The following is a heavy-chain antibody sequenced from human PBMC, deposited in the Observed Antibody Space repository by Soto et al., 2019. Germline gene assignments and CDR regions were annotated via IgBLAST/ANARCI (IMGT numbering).Heavy chain of an antibody. D-gene: IGHD3-22*01. CDR1: GGSVSSGSYY. CDR3: ARGPRYYDSSGYSTLLDY. Sequence: SETLSLTCTVSGGSVSSGSYYWSWIRQPPGKGLEWIGCIYYSGSTNYNPSLKSRVTISVDTSKNHFSLKLSSVTAADTAVYYCARGPRYYDSSGYSTLLDYWGQGTLVTVSS. J-gene: IGHJ4*02. V-gene: IGHV4-61*01. CDR2: IYYSGST.